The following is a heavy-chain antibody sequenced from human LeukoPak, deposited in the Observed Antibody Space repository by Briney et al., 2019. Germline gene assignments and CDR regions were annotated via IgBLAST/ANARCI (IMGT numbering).Heavy chain of an antibody. Sequence: GASVKVSCKASGGNFSSYAISWVRQAPGQGLEWMGGIIPIFGTANYAQKFQGKVTITADESTSTAFMELSSLRSEDTAVYYCARLGYHSSYYDILTGYSKPGGMDVWGQGTTVTVSS. J-gene: IGHJ6*02. CDR3: ARLGYHSSYYDILTGYSKPGGMDV. V-gene: IGHV1-69*13. D-gene: IGHD3-9*01. CDR2: IIPIFGTA. CDR1: GGNFSSYA.